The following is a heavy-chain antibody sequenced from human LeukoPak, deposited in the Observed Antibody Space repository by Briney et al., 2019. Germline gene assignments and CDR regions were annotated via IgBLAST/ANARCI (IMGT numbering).Heavy chain of an antibody. CDR3: ARGNYYDRRIDY. J-gene: IGHJ4*02. CDR2: IYYSGST. CDR1: GGSISSGGYY. D-gene: IGHD3-22*01. V-gene: IGHV4-31*03. Sequence: TLSLTRTVSGGSISSGGYYWSWIRQHPGKGLEWIGYIYYSGSTYYNPSLKSRVTISVDTSKNQFSLKLSAVTAADTAVYYCARGNYYDRRIDYWGQGTLVTVSS.